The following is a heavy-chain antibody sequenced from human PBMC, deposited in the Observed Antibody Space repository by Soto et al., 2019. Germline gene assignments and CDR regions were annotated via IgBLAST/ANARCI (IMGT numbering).Heavy chain of an antibody. CDR2: VKSKVDGETI. CDR3: AADLPDWGAYAFDY. J-gene: IGHJ4*02. Sequence: EVQLVESGGGLVEPGGSLRLSCAASGFTFNGAWMNWVRQGPGKGLEWVGRVKSKVDGETIDYAAPVKGRFTISRVDSRNTVYLQMNSLSTEDTALYYCAADLPDWGAYAFDYWGQGALVTVSS. V-gene: IGHV3-15*07. CDR1: GFTFNGAW. D-gene: IGHD3-16*01.